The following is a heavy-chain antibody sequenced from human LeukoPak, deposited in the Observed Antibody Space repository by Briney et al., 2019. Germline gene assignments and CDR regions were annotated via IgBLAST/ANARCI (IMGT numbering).Heavy chain of an antibody. V-gene: IGHV3-7*01. Sequence: GGSLRLSCAASGFTFSSYAMSWVCQAPGQGLEWVANIKPDGSEKYYGDSVKGRFTMSRDNAKNSLYLQLISLRAEDTAVYYCARWGYNFGLDYWGPGTLVTVSS. D-gene: IGHD1-1*01. CDR1: GFTFSSYA. CDR3: ARWGYNFGLDY. J-gene: IGHJ4*02. CDR2: IKPDGSEK.